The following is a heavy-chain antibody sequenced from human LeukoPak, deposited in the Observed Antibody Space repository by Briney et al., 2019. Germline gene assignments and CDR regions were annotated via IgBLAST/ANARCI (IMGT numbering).Heavy chain of an antibody. J-gene: IGHJ4*02. CDR3: ARWHYGPGIGTYPN. CDR1: GASISPYN. D-gene: IGHD3-10*01. V-gene: IGHV4-59*01. Sequence: SETLSLTCTVSGASISPYNWSWIRQPPGKGLEWIGYIYYSGSTNYNPSLKSRVTISVDTSKNQFSLKLSSVTAADTAVYYCARWHYGPGIGTYPNWGQGTLVTVSA. CDR2: IYYSGST.